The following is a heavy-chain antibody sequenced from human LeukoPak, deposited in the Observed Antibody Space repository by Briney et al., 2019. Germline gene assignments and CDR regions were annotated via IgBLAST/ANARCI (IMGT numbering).Heavy chain of an antibody. CDR3: ARAPRRDGYNYYYFDY. D-gene: IGHD5-24*01. CDR2: IRYDGSNK. CDR1: GFTFSSYG. J-gene: IGHJ4*02. V-gene: IGHV3-30*02. Sequence: GGSLRLSCAASGFTFSSYGMHWVRQAPGMGLEWVAFIRYDGSNKYYADSVKGRFTISRDNSKNTLYLQMNSLRAEDTAVYYCARAPRRDGYNYYYFDYWGQGTLVTVSS.